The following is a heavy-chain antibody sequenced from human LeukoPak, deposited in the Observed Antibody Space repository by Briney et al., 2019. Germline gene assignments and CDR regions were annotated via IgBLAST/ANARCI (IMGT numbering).Heavy chain of an antibody. CDR1: GYTFTSYG. Sequence: ASVKVSCKASGYTFTSYGISWVRQAPGQGLEWMGWISAYNGNTNYAQKLQGRVTMTTDTSTSTAYMELRSLRSDDTAVYCCARAAMYYDFWSGYSTSPNFDYWGQGTLVTVSS. D-gene: IGHD3-3*01. CDR3: ARAAMYYDFWSGYSTSPNFDY. V-gene: IGHV1-18*01. J-gene: IGHJ4*02. CDR2: ISAYNGNT.